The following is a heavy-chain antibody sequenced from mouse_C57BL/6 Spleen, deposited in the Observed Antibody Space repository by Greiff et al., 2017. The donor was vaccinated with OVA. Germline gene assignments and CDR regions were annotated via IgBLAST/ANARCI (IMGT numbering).Heavy chain of an antibody. CDR2: IDPANGNT. D-gene: IGHD2-4*01. CDR1: GFNIKNTY. Sequence: VHVKQSVAELVRPGASVKLSCTASGFNIKNTYMHWVKQRPEQGLEWIGRIDPANGNTKYAPKFQGKATITADTSSNTAYLQLSSLTSEDTAIYYCARIYYDYDEYFDYWGQGTTLTVSS. V-gene: IGHV14-3*01. CDR3: ARIYYDYDEYFDY. J-gene: IGHJ2*01.